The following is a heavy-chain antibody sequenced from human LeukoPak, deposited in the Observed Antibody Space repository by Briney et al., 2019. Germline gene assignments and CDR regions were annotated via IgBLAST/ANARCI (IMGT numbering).Heavy chain of an antibody. J-gene: IGHJ6*03. D-gene: IGHD3-10*01. CDR2: IYTSGST. CDR1: GGSISSGSYY. V-gene: IGHV4-61*02. Sequence: ASETLSLTCTVSGGSISSGSYYWSWIRQPAGKGLEWIGRIYTSGSTNYNPSLKSRVTISVDTSKNQFSLKLSSVTAADTAVYYCATQGIRGISYYYMDVWGKGTTVTMSS. CDR3: ATQGIRGISYYYMDV.